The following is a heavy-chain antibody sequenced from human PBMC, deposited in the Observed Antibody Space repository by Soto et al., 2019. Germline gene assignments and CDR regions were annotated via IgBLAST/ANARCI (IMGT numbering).Heavy chain of an antibody. CDR2: ISGSGDST. D-gene: IGHD2-15*01. Sequence: EVQLLESGGGLVQPGGSLRLSCAASGFTFSDFAMSWVRQAPGKGLMWVSGISGSGDSTYYADSVKGRFTVSRANSKHTLFLQMNSLRAEDTAVYCCANDLCFGGGVSGYFDNWGQGNLVTVSS. CDR3: ANDLCFGGGVSGYFDN. CDR1: GFTFSDFA. V-gene: IGHV3-23*01. J-gene: IGHJ4*02.